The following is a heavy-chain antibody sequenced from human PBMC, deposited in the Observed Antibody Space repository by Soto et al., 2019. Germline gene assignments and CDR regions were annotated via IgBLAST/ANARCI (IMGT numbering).Heavy chain of an antibody. V-gene: IGHV4-30-4*01. J-gene: IGHJ4*02. D-gene: IGHD1-26*01. CDR3: ARDSRRRADSGTSPLYYFDY. CDR1: GGSIGSGDYY. Sequence: QVQLKESGPGLVKPSQTLSLTCSVSGGSIGSGDYYWSWVRQSPGKGLVWIGYIYYTGNTYYNPSLGSRVTFSVDTSQNQLSLRLSDVTVADTAVYYCARDSRRRADSGTSPLYYFDYWGQGTLVTVSS. CDR2: IYYTGNT.